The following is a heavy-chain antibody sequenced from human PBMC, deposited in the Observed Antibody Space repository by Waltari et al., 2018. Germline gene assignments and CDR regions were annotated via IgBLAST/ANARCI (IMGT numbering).Heavy chain of an antibody. D-gene: IGHD1-26*01. V-gene: IGHV3-21*01. CDR2: ISSSSSYK. CDR1: GFTFSSYS. CDR3: ARESGSFRI. J-gene: IGHJ4*02. Sequence: EVQLVESGGGLVKPGGSLRLSCAASGFTFSSYSMNWVRQAPGKGLEWVSSISSSSSYKYYADSVKGRFTISRDNAKNSLYLQMNSLRAEDTAVYYCARESGSFRIWGQGTLVTVSS.